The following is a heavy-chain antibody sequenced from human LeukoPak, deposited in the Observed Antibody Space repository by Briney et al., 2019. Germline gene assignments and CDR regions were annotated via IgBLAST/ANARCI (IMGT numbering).Heavy chain of an antibody. Sequence: GGSLRLSCAASGFTFSNYAMDWVRQAPGKGLEWVSSISSSSSYIYYVDSVKGRFTISRDNAKNSLYLQMNSLRAEDTAVYYCARDLRARYIAAAPDAFDIWGQGTMVTVSS. CDR3: ARDLRARYIAAAPDAFDI. J-gene: IGHJ3*02. D-gene: IGHD6-13*01. CDR1: GFTFSNYA. V-gene: IGHV3-21*01. CDR2: ISSSSSYI.